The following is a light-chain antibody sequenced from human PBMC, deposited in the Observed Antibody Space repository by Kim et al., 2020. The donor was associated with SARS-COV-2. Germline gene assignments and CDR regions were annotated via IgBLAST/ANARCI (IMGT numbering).Light chain of an antibody. CDR3: QQRSNWPPALT. CDR2: DAS. CDR1: QSVSTY. Sequence: GERATRSCRASQSVSTYVSWYQQKPGQAPRLLIYDASNRATGIPDRFSGSGSGTDFTLTISSLESEDFAVYYCQQRSNWPPALTFGGGTKVDIK. V-gene: IGKV3-11*01. J-gene: IGKJ4*01.